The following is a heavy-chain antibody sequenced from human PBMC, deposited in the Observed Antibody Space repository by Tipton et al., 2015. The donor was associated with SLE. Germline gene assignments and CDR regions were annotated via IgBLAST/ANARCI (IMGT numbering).Heavy chain of an antibody. D-gene: IGHD6-19*01. J-gene: IGHJ6*02. CDR3: ARAPTISVAGTTDPFGMDV. CDR1: GFSISDYY. Sequence: SLRLSCAASGFSISDYYMHWIRQAPGKGLVWVSRLSTDGSVTTYADSVKGRLTISRDNAKNTLYLQMRSLRVEDTGIYYCARAPTISVAGTTDPFGMDVWGPGTRVTVSS. CDR2: LSTDGSVT. V-gene: IGHV3-74*01.